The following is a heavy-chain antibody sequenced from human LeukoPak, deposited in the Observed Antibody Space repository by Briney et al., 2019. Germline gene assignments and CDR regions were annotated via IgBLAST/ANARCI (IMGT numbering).Heavy chain of an antibody. CDR2: VYASGNT. V-gene: IGHV4-4*07. CDR3: AREYSSSSGKNAFDV. D-gene: IGHD6-6*01. Sequence: SETLSLTCTVSGGSISTYYWSLIRQPAGKGLEWIGRVYASGNTNYNPSLKSRVTMSLDTSKNQFSLRLTSVTAADTAVYYCAREYSSSSGKNAFDVWGQGTMVTVSS. J-gene: IGHJ3*01. CDR1: GGSISTYY.